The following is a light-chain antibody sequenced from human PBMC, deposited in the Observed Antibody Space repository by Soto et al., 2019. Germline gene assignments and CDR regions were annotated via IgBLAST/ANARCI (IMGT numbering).Light chain of an antibody. V-gene: IGLV2-11*01. Sequence: QSALTQRRSVSGSPGQSVTISCTGTSSDVGGYNYVSWYQQHPGKAPKLMIYDVSKRPSGVPDRFSGSKSGNTASLTISGLQAEDEADYYCCSYAGSYTYVVFGGGTKVTVL. CDR1: SSDVGGYNY. J-gene: IGLJ2*01. CDR3: CSYAGSYTYVV. CDR2: DVS.